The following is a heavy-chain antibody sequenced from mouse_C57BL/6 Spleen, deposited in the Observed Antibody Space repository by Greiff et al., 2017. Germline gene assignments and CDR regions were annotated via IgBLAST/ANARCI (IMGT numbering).Heavy chain of an antibody. D-gene: IGHD1-1*01. CDR1: GYTFTSYW. CDR2: IHPNSGST. Sequence: QVQLQQPGAELVKPGASVKLSCKASGYTFTSYWMHWVKQRPGQGLEWIGMIHPNSGSTNYNEKFKSKATLTVDKSSSTAYMQLSSLTSEDSAVYYCARVGTTVVAPFDYWGQGTTLTVSS. V-gene: IGHV1-64*01. CDR3: ARVGTTVVAPFDY. J-gene: IGHJ2*01.